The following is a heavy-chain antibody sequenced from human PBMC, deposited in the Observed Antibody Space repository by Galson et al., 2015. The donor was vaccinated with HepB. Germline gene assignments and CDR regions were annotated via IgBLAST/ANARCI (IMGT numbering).Heavy chain of an antibody. V-gene: IGHV1-18*04. CDR3: TRDPWFGELTGILVLQH. Sequence: SVKVSCKASGYTFNTYGITYVRQAPGRGLEWVGWINPDNGNTKYAQKLQGRVTMTTDTSTSTAYMELRGLRSDDTAVYYCTRDPWFGELTGILVLQHWGRGTLVSVS. CDR2: INPDNGNT. J-gene: IGHJ1*01. D-gene: IGHD3-10*01. CDR1: GYTFNTYG.